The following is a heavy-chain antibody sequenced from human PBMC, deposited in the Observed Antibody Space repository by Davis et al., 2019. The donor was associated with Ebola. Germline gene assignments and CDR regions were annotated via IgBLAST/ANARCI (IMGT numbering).Heavy chain of an antibody. D-gene: IGHD2/OR15-2a*01. Sequence: GESLKTHCAVSGLNFTSYGFTWVRQASGKGLECVSHINSGGENILYADSVKGRFTISRDNVKDSLYLQMDSLRDEDTAVYYCATDADFDEAFEYWGPGTLVTVSS. CDR3: ATDADFDEAFEY. CDR1: GLNFTSYG. J-gene: IGHJ4*02. CDR2: INSGGENI. V-gene: IGHV3-48*02.